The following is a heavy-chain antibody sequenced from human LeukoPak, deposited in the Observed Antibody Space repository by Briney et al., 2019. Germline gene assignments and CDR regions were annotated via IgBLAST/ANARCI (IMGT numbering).Heavy chain of an antibody. Sequence: ASQTLSLTXTVSGGSISSGSYYWSWIRQPAGKGLEWIGRIYTSGSTNYNPSLKSRVTISVDTSKNQFSLKLSSVTAADTAVYYCARDNYYDSSGYYYEYFQHWGQGTLVTVSS. CDR1: GGSISSGSYY. V-gene: IGHV4-61*02. CDR3: ARDNYYDSSGYYYEYFQH. J-gene: IGHJ1*01. D-gene: IGHD3-22*01. CDR2: IYTSGST.